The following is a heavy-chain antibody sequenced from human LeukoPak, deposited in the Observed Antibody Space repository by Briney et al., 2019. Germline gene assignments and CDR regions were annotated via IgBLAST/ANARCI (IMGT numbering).Heavy chain of an antibody. J-gene: IGHJ4*02. CDR2: INPNSGGT. Sequence: ASVKVSCKASGYTFTGYYMHWVRQAPGQGLEWMGWINPNSGGTNYAQKFQGRVTMTRDTSISTAYMELSSLRSDDTAVYYCARVCSAHSTSCPPGDYWGQGTLVTVSS. D-gene: IGHD2-2*01. V-gene: IGHV1-2*02. CDR3: ARVCSAHSTSCPPGDY. CDR1: GYTFTGYY.